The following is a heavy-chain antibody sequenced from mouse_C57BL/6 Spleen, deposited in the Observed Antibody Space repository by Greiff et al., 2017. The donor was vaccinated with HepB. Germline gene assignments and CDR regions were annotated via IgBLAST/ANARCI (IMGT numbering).Heavy chain of an antibody. CDR2: IYPGSGNT. CDR3: ARERAITTVVYFDY. J-gene: IGHJ2*01. CDR1: GYTFTDYY. Sequence: VQLQESGAELVRPGASVKLSCKASGYTFTDYYINWVKQRPGQGLEWIARIYPGSGNTYYNEKFKGKATLTAEKSSSTAYMQLSSLTSEDSAVYFCARERAITTVVYFDYWGQGTTLTVSS. D-gene: IGHD1-1*01. V-gene: IGHV1-76*01.